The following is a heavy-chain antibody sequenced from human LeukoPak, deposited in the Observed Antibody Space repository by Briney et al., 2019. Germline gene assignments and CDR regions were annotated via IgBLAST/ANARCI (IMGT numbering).Heavy chain of an antibody. J-gene: IGHJ3*02. CDR2: VNDSGIT. CDR3: ARHRLGATRSFDI. V-gene: IGHV4-34*01. D-gene: IGHD4/OR15-4a*01. Sequence: SETLSLTCAVYSGSFSGYFWSWIRQPPGKGLEWIGEVNDSGITNCNPSLKSRVTISVDTAKNQFSLKLSSVTAADTAVYYCARHRLGATRSFDIWGQGTMVTVSS. CDR1: SGSFSGYF.